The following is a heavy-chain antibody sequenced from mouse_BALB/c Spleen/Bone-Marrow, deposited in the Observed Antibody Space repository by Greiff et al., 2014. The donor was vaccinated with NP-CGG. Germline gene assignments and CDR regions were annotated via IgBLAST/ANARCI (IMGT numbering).Heavy chain of an antibody. CDR1: GFSLTGYG. Sequence: QLQQSGPGLVAPSQSLSITCTVSGFSLTGYGVSWVRQPPGKGLEWLGMIWGDGSTDYNSALKSRLSISKDNSKSQVFLKVNSLQTEDTARYYCARDSFLITRALDYWGQGTSVTVSS. J-gene: IGHJ4*01. CDR3: ARDSFLITRALDY. V-gene: IGHV2-6-7*01. CDR2: IWGDGST. D-gene: IGHD2-4*01.